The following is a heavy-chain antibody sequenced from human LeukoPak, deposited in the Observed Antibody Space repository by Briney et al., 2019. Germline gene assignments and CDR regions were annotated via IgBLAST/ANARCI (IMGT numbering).Heavy chain of an antibody. CDR1: GFTFSSYA. CDR3: ARVPAGVIGMKDAFDI. V-gene: IGHV3-21*01. CDR2: ISTSSIYI. D-gene: IGHD3-16*02. J-gene: IGHJ3*02. Sequence: GGSLRLSCAASGFTFSSYAMNWVRQAPGKGLEWVSSISTSSIYIYNADSVKGRFTISRDNARNSLFLQMNSLRAEDTAVYYCARVPAGVIGMKDAFDIWGQGTMVTVSS.